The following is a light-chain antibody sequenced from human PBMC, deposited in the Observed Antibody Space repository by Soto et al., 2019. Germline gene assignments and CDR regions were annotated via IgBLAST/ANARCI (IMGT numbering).Light chain of an antibody. CDR3: QQYYSTLFT. CDR1: QSVFYSPNNKDY. V-gene: IGKV4-1*01. CDR2: WAS. J-gene: IGKJ4*01. Sequence: DIVMTQSPDSLAVSPGERATINCKSSQSVFYSPNNKDYLAWYQQKPGQPPKLLFYWASTRESGVPDRISGSGSGTDFTLTISSLQAEDVAVYYCQQYYSTLFTFGGGTKVEIK.